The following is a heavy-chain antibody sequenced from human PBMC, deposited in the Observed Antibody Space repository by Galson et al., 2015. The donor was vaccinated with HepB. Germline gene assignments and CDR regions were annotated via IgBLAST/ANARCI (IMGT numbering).Heavy chain of an antibody. J-gene: IGHJ6*03. V-gene: IGHV1-69*06. D-gene: IGHD3-10*01. CDR2: IIPIFGTA. Sequence: QSGAEVKKPGASVKVSCKASGYTFTSYAISWVRQAPGQGLEWMGGIIPIFGTANYAQKFQGRVTITADKSTSTAYMELSSLRSEDTAVYYCARSAGSGSYSISPSYYYYYYMDVWGKGTTVTVSS. CDR1: GYTFTSYA. CDR3: ARSAGSGSYSISPSYYYYYYMDV.